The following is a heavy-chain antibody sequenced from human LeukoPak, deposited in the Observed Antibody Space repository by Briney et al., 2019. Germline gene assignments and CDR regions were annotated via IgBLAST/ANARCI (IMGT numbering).Heavy chain of an antibody. J-gene: IGHJ4*02. Sequence: GRSLRLSCAASGFTVSSNYISWVRQAPGKGLEWVSVIYSGGSTYYADSVKGRFTISRDNSKNTLYLQMNSLRAEDTAVYYCAKGWPSGSYYFDYWGQGTLVTVSS. CDR3: AKGWPSGSYYFDY. CDR1: GFTVSSNY. CDR2: IYSGGST. D-gene: IGHD1-26*01. V-gene: IGHV3-53*01.